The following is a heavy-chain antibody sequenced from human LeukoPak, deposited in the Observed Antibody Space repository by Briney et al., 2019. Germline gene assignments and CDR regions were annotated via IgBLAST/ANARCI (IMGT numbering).Heavy chain of an antibody. CDR2: ISAYNGNT. CDR1: GYTFTSYA. Sequence: ASVKVSCKASGYTFTSYAMHWVRQAPGQRLEWMGWISAYNGNTNYAQKLQGRVTMTTDTSTSTAYMELRSLRSDDTAVYYCAREDSSGWTGFDPWGQGTLVTVSS. J-gene: IGHJ5*02. D-gene: IGHD6-19*01. CDR3: AREDSSGWTGFDP. V-gene: IGHV1-18*01.